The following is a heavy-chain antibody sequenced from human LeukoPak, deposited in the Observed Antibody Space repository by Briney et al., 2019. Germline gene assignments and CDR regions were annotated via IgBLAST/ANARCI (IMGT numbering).Heavy chain of an antibody. J-gene: IGHJ6*02. Sequence: QPGGSLRLSCAASGFTFSSYAMTWVRQAPGKGLEWVSSLNGGGGSTYYADSVKGRFTISRDNSRNTLYLQMNSLRAEDTAVYYCAKGTGATVTHYGMDVWGQGTTVTVSS. CDR1: GFTFSSYA. V-gene: IGHV3-23*01. CDR3: AKGTGATVTHYGMDV. CDR2: LNGGGGST. D-gene: IGHD4-17*01.